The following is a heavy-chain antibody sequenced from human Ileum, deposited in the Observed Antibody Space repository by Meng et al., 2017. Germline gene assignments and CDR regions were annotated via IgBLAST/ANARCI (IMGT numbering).Heavy chain of an antibody. CDR2: ISHSGST. J-gene: IGHJ4*02. D-gene: IGHD4-23*01. CDR1: SGSITRDTY. Sequence: QVQPEESAPGLVKPSGTLSLTCAVSSGSITRDTYGSWVRLPPGKGLEWIGQISHSGSTFYNPSLKSRVTMSVDKSKSQFSLMLTSVTAADTAVYYCARHGGYYQGFWGQGTLVTVSS. CDR3: ARHGGYYQGF. V-gene: IGHV4-4*02.